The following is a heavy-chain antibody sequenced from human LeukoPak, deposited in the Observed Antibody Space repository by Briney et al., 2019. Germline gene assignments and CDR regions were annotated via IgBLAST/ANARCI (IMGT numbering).Heavy chain of an antibody. J-gene: IGHJ5*02. Sequence: GASVKVSCKASGGTFSSYAISWVRQAPGQGLEWMGRIIPILGIANYAQKFQGRVTITADKSTSTAYMELSSLRSEDTAVYYCAREGYCSSTSCSNWFDPWGQGTLVTVSS. V-gene: IGHV1-69*04. D-gene: IGHD2-2*01. CDR3: AREGYCSSTSCSNWFDP. CDR2: IIPILGIA. CDR1: GGTFSSYA.